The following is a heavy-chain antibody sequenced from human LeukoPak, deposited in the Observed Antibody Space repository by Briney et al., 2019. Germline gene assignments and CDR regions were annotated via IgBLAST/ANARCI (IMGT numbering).Heavy chain of an antibody. CDR1: GFTVSSNS. CDR3: ARRAGAYSHPYDY. V-gene: IGHV3-53*01. CDR2: IYSDNT. Sequence: GGSQRLSCTVSGFTVSSNSMSWIRQAPGKGLEWVSFIYSDNTHYSDSVKGRFTISRDNSKNTLYLQMNSLRAEDTAVYYCARRAGAYSHPYDYWGQGTLVTVSS. D-gene: IGHD4/OR15-4a*01. J-gene: IGHJ4*02.